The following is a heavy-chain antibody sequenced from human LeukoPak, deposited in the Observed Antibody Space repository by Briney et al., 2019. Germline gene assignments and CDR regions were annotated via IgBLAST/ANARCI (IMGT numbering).Heavy chain of an antibody. V-gene: IGHV4-39*01. CDR1: GGSISSSSYY. CDR3: ARPMDTAMAAGWGKDY. J-gene: IGHJ4*02. Sequence: PSETLSLTCTVSGGSISSSSYYWGWIRQPPGKGLEWIGSIYYSGSTYYNPSLKSRVTISVDTSKNQFSLKLSSVTAADTAVYYCARPMDTAMAAGWGKDYWGQGTLVTVSS. D-gene: IGHD5-18*01. CDR2: IYYSGST.